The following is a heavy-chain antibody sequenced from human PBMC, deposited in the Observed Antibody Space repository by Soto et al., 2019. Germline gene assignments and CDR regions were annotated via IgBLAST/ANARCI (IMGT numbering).Heavy chain of an antibody. CDR2: INHSGST. CDR3: ARAPYSTARRNDY. Sequence: QVQLQQWGAGLLKPSETLSLTCAVYGGSFSGYYWSWNRQPPGKGLEWIGEINHSGSTNYNPSLKSRVTISVDTSKNQFSLKLSSVTAADTAVYYCARAPYSTARRNDYWGQGTLVTVSS. D-gene: IGHD6-13*01. J-gene: IGHJ4*02. CDR1: GGSFSGYY. V-gene: IGHV4-34*01.